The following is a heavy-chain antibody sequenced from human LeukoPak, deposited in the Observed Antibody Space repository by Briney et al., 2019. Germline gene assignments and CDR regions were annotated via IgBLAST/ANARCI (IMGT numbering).Heavy chain of an antibody. D-gene: IGHD5-18*01. CDR2: VSAYNGNT. J-gene: IGHJ4*02. CDR3: ARLPSRGYNYDTGDY. Sequence: ASVKVSFKASGYTFTIYGISWVRQAPGQGLEWMGWVSAYNGNTNYAQKLLGRVTMTTDTSTNTAYMELRSLRSDDTAVYYCARLPSRGYNYDTGDYWGQGTLVTVSS. CDR1: GYTFTIYG. V-gene: IGHV1-18*01.